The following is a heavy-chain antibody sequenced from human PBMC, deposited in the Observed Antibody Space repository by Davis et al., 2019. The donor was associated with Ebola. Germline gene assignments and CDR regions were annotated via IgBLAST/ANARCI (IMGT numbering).Heavy chain of an antibody. J-gene: IGHJ4*02. CDR1: GGTFRGYY. CDR2: INHSGST. V-gene: IGHV4-34*01. CDR3: ARGLAPRY. Sequence: MPSETLSLTCAVYGGTFRGYYWSWIRQPPGKGLEWIGEINHSGSTNYNPSLKSRVTISVDTSKNQFSLKLSSVTAADTAVYYCARGLAPRYWGQGTLVTVSS.